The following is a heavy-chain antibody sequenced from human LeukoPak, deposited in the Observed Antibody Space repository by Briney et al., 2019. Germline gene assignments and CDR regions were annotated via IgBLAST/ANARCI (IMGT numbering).Heavy chain of an antibody. V-gene: IGHV3-15*01. CDR2: IKSISDGTTT. Sequence: GGSLRLSCAAFGLIVSDAWMSWVRQAPGKGLEWVGRIKSISDGTTTDYAASVKVRFTISRDASKNTLYLQMNSLKTEDSDVYYCTGPPDWGQGTLVTVSS. CDR3: TGPPD. J-gene: IGHJ4*02. CDR1: GLIVSDAW.